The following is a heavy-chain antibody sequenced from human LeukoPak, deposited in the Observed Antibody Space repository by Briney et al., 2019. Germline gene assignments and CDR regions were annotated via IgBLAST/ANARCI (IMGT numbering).Heavy chain of an antibody. Sequence: GGSPRLSCAASGFTFSSYAMSWVRQAPGKGLEWVSAISGSGGSTYYADSVKGRFTISRDNSKNTLYLQMNSLRAEDTAVYYCAKSDSFIVVVPAHYWGQGTLVTVSS. V-gene: IGHV3-23*01. J-gene: IGHJ4*02. CDR3: AKSDSFIVVVPAHY. CDR2: ISGSGGST. CDR1: GFTFSSYA. D-gene: IGHD2-2*01.